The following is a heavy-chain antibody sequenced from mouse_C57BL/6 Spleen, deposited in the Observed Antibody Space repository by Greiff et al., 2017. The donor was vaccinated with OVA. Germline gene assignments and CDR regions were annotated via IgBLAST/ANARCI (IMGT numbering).Heavy chain of an antibody. Sequence: QVQLQQPGAELVKPGASVTMSCTASGYTFTSYWITWVKQRPGQGLEWIGDIYPGSGSTNYNEKFKSQATMTVDTSPSTAYMQLSSLTSEDSAVYYCAREGLRYFDYWGQGTTLTVSS. CDR1: GYTFTSYW. CDR2: IYPGSGST. D-gene: IGHD2-4*01. J-gene: IGHJ2*01. CDR3: AREGLRYFDY. V-gene: IGHV1-55*01.